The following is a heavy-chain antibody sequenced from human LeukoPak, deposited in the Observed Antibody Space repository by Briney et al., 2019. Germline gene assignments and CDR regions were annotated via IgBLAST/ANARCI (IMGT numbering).Heavy chain of an antibody. Sequence: GGSLRLSCAASRFIFSSYAMNWVRQAPGKGLEWVSSISGSGGSTYYADSVKGRFTFSIDNSKNTLYLQMNSLRAEDTAVYYCAKTPSSGYYFDQWGQGTLATVSS. J-gene: IGHJ4*02. CDR3: AKTPSSGYYFDQ. D-gene: IGHD5-12*01. CDR2: ISGSGGST. V-gene: IGHV3-23*01. CDR1: RFIFSSYA.